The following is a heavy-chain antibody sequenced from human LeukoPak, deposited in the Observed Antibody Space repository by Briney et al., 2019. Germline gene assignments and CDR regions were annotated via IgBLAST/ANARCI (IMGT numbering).Heavy chain of an antibody. D-gene: IGHD3-3*01. V-gene: IGHV4-34*01. Sequence: SETLSLTCAVYGGSFSGYYWSWIRQPPGKGLEWIGEINHSGSTNYNPSLKSRVTISVDTSKNQFSLKLSSVTAADTAVYYCARDGQIFGVATDYWGQGTLVTVSS. CDR3: ARDGQIFGVATDY. CDR2: INHSGST. CDR1: GGSFSGYY. J-gene: IGHJ4*02.